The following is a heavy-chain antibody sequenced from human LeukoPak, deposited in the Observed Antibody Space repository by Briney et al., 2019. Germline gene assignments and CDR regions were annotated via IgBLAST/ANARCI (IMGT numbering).Heavy chain of an antibody. D-gene: IGHD2-2*01. V-gene: IGHV3-64*01. CDR2: ISSNGGST. J-gene: IGHJ4*02. CDR1: GFTFSSYA. Sequence: PGGSLRLSCAASGFTFSSYAMHWVRQAPGKGLEYVSAISSNGGSTYYANSVKGRFTISRGNSKNTLYLQMGSLRAEDMAVYYCARRAVVPAARLYYFDYWGQGTLVTVSS. CDR3: ARRAVVPAARLYYFDY.